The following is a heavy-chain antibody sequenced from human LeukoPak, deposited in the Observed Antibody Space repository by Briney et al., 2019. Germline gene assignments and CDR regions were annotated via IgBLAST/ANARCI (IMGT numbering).Heavy chain of an antibody. Sequence: GGSLRLSCAASGFTFSSYSMNWVRQPPGNGLEWVSSIISSSSYIYYPDSVKGRLTISRDNAKNSLYLQMNSLRAEDTAVYYCARDAYSGSGSRQNSYDYYYYMDVWGKGTTVTISS. CDR2: IISSSSYI. CDR3: ARDAYSGSGSRQNSYDYYYYMDV. D-gene: IGHD3-10*01. J-gene: IGHJ6*03. CDR1: GFTFSSYS. V-gene: IGHV3-21*01.